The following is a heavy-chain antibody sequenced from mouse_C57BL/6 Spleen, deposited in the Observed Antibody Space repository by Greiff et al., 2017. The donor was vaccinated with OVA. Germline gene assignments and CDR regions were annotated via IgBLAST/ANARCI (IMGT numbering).Heavy chain of an antibody. V-gene: IGHV1-52*01. CDR3: ARSDTTVVEYYFDY. CDR2: IDPSDSET. D-gene: IGHD1-1*01. CDR1: GYTFTSYW. Sequence: QVQLQQPGAELVRPGSSVKLSCKASGYTFTSYWMHWVKQRPIQGLEWIGNIDPSDSETHYNQKFKDKATLTVDNSSSTAYMQLSSLTSEDSAVYYCARSDTTVVEYYFDYWGQGTTLTVSS. J-gene: IGHJ2*01.